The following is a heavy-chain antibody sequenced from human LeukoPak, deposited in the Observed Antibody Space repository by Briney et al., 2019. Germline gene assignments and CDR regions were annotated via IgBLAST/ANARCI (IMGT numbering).Heavy chain of an antibody. V-gene: IGHV1-8*01. CDR2: MNPNSGNT. D-gene: IGHD1-26*01. CDR1: GYTFTSYD. Sequence: GASVKVSCMASGYTFTSYDINWVRQATGQGLEWMGWMNPNSGNTGYAQKFQGRVTMTRNTSISTAYMELSSLRSEDTAVYYCARGRWELLGMDVWGQGTTVTVSS. J-gene: IGHJ6*02. CDR3: ARGRWELLGMDV.